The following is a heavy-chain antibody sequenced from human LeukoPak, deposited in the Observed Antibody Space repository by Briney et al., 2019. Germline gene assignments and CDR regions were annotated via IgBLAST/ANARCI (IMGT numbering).Heavy chain of an antibody. D-gene: IGHD3-16*01. CDR3: ARARQSGSYAGFSH. CDR1: GYSFTNYW. J-gene: IGHJ1*01. V-gene: IGHV5-51*01. CDR2: IYPGDFDT. Sequence: PGESLKISCKGSGYSFTNYWVAWVRQMPGKGLEWMGIIYPGDFDTRYSPSLQGQVTMSAYKSISTAYLQLNNLKASDTAVYYCARARQSGSYAGFSHWGQGTLVTVSS.